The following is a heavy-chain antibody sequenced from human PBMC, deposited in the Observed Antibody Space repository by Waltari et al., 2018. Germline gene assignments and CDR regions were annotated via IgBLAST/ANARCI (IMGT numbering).Heavy chain of an antibody. CDR3: ARRWKDFWSGLYYGMDV. CDR1: GGSISSSSYY. CDR2: IYYSGST. J-gene: IGHJ6*02. D-gene: IGHD3-3*01. V-gene: IGHV4-39*01. Sequence: QLQLQESGPGLVKPSETLSLTCTCPGGSISSSSYYWGWRRQPPGKGLEWIGSIYYSGSTYYNPSLKSRVTISVDTSKNQFSLKLSSVTAADTAVYYCARRWKDFWSGLYYGMDVWGQGTTVTVSS.